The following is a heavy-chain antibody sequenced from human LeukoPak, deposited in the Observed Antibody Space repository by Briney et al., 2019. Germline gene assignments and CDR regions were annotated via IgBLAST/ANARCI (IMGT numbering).Heavy chain of an antibody. D-gene: IGHD6-6*01. CDR3: ARSEYSSSPNYYYYYMDV. CDR1: GYTFTGYY. J-gene: IGHJ6*03. CDR2: INPNSGGT. Sequence: ASVKVSCKASGYTFTGYYMHWVRQAPGQGLEWMGWINPNSGGTNYAQKFQGRVTMTRDTSISTAYMELSRLRSDDTAVYYCARSEYSSSPNYYYYYMDVWGKGTTVTVSS. V-gene: IGHV1-2*02.